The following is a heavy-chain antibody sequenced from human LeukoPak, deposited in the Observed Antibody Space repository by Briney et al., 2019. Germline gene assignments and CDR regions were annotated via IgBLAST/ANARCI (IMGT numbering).Heavy chain of an antibody. CDR2: ISGSGGIT. V-gene: IGHV3-23*01. CDR3: AKAGIVVVPAATLGYFDL. Sequence: GGSLRLSCAASGFTFSSYAMSWVRQAPGKGLEWVSAISGSGGITYYADSVKGRFTISRDNSKNTLYLQMNSLRAEDTAVYYCAKAGIVVVPAATLGYFDLWGRGTLVTVSS. CDR1: GFTFSSYA. D-gene: IGHD2-2*01. J-gene: IGHJ2*01.